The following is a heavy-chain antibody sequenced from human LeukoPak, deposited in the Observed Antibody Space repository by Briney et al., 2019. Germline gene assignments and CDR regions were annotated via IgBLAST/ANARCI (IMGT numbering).Heavy chain of an antibody. CDR3: VRGSYGDY. Sequence: ASVKVSCKASGYSFTTYKMHWVRQAPGQGLDWMGIIDPNDGSTGQAQKFQGRIIMTRDTSTSTVYMELSSLRSEDTAVYYCVRGSYGDYWGQGTLVTVSS. J-gene: IGHJ4*02. CDR2: IDPNDGST. D-gene: IGHD1-26*01. V-gene: IGHV1-46*01. CDR1: GYSFTTYK.